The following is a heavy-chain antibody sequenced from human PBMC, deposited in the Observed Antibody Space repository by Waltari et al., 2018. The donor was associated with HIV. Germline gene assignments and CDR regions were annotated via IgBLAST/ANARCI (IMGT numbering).Heavy chain of an antibody. Sequence: EVQLVESGGGLVQPGGSLRLSCAVPGFIFSDHYMDCVRQAPGKGLEWVGRTRNKANSYTTEYAASVRGRFTISRDDSKNSLYLQMNSLKTEDTAVYYCAREYNSYFDYWGQGILVTVSS. J-gene: IGHJ4*02. CDR3: AREYNSYFDY. V-gene: IGHV3-72*01. CDR2: TRNKANSYTT. D-gene: IGHD1-1*01. CDR1: GFIFSDHY.